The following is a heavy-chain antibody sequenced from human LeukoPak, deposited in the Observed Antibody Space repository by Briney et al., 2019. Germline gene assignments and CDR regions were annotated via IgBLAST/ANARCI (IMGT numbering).Heavy chain of an antibody. J-gene: IGHJ2*01. Sequence: SETLSLTCTVSGGSISSYYWSWIRQPPGKGLEWLGYIYYSGSTNYSPSLKSRLTISVDTSKNQFSLKLSSVTAADTAVYYCARTYGSSGLGYFDLWGRGTLVTVSS. D-gene: IGHD6-13*01. CDR3: ARTYGSSGLGYFDL. CDR1: GGSISSYY. V-gene: IGHV4-59*01. CDR2: IYYSGST.